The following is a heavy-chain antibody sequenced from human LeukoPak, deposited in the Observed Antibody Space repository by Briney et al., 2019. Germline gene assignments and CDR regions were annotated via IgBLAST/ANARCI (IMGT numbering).Heavy chain of an antibody. J-gene: IGHJ4*02. CDR1: GFIFYSYA. V-gene: IGHV3-64*02. Sequence: GGSLRLSCAGSGFIFYSYAMHWVRQAPGRGLKYVAAITSSGSSTFYADSVKGRFTISRDNSNNTLYLQMGSLRPEDMAVYYCTRGPGYDYVWGSYRADYWGQGTLVTVSS. CDR3: TRGPGYDYVWGSYRADY. D-gene: IGHD3-16*02. CDR2: ITSSGSST.